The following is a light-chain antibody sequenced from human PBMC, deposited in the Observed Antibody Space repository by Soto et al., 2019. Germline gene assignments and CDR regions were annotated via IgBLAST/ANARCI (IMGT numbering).Light chain of an antibody. J-gene: IGKJ1*01. Sequence: DIQMTQSPSTLSGSVADRVTIICRASQTISSWLAWYQQKPGKAPKLLIYKASTLKSGVPSRFSGSGSGTEFTLTISSLQPDDFATYYCQQYNSYSFGQGTKVDI. CDR3: QQYNSYS. V-gene: IGKV1-5*03. CDR1: QTISSW. CDR2: KAS.